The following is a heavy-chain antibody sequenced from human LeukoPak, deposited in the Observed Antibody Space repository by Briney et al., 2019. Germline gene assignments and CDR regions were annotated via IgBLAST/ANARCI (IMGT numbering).Heavy chain of an antibody. CDR1: GLTLSNAW. CDR3: TTDPGDYGFDY. CDR2: IESKTDGGAT. J-gene: IGHJ4*02. D-gene: IGHD4-17*01. V-gene: IGHV3-15*04. Sequence: GGSLRLSCAASGLTLSNAWMSWVREAPGNGVEGGGRIESKTDGGATDYAAPVKGRLTISRHDSKTTLYLQMNSQKTEDPAVYYCTTDPGDYGFDYWGQGTLVTVSS.